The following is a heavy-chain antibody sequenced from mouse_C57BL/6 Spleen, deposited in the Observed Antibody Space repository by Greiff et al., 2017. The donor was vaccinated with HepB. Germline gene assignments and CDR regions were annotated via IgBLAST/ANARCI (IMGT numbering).Heavy chain of an antibody. CDR3: SRLLITTEVATKDY. V-gene: IGHV1-82*01. J-gene: IGHJ2*01. CDR1: GYAFSSAW. Sequence: QVQLQQSGPELVKPGASVKISCKASGYAFSSAWMNWVKQRPGKGLEWIGRIYPGDGDTNYNGKFKGKATLTADKSSSTAYMQLSSLTSEDSAVYFCSRLLITTEVATKDYWCQGTTPTVSS. D-gene: IGHD1-1*01. CDR2: IYPGDGDT.